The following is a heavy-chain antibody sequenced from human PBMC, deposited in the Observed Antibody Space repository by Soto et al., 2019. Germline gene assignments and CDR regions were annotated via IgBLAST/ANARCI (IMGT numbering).Heavy chain of an antibody. Sequence: SETLSLTCTVSGGSISSYYWSWIRQPPGKGLERIGYIYYSGSTNYNPSLKSRVTISVDTSKNQFSLKLSSVTAADTAVYYCARDLYSSSYYYYYGMDVWGQGTTVTVSS. CDR1: GGSISSYY. J-gene: IGHJ6*02. V-gene: IGHV4-59*01. CDR2: IYYSGST. CDR3: ARDLYSSSYYYYYGMDV. D-gene: IGHD6-6*01.